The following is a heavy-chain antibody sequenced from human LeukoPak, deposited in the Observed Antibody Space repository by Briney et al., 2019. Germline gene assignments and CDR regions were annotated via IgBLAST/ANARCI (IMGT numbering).Heavy chain of an antibody. CDR2: IYDSGST. CDR3: ARDCSGGSCYGAFDI. Sequence: SETLSLTCTVSGASIRSGDYYWSWIRQPPGKGLEWIGYIYDSGSTYYNPSLKSRITISVDTSENRFSLKLGSVTATDTAVYYCARDCSGGSCYGAFDIWGQGTMVTVSS. CDR1: GASIRSGDYY. V-gene: IGHV4-30-4*01. D-gene: IGHD2-15*01. J-gene: IGHJ3*02.